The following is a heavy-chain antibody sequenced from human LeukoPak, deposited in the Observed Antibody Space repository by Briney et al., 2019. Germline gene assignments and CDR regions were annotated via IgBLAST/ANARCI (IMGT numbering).Heavy chain of an antibody. D-gene: IGHD6-25*01. CDR2: IIPILGIA. J-gene: IGHJ6*02. CDR1: GGTFSSYA. Sequence: SVKVSCKGSGGTFSSYAISWVRQAPGQGLERMGRIIPILGIANYAQKFQGRVTITADKSTSTAYMELSSLRSEDTAVYYCARGTQRYYYYGMDVWGQGTTVTVSS. V-gene: IGHV1-69*04. CDR3: ARGTQRYYYYGMDV.